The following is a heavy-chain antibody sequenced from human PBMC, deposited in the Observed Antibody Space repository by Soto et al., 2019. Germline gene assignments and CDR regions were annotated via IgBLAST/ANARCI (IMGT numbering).Heavy chain of an antibody. CDR1: GYTFHNFG. J-gene: IGHJ6*02. V-gene: IGHV1-18*01. D-gene: IGHD3-3*02. CDR2: ISTYNDDS. CDR3: ARLRISAYHTHFYYGMDV. Sequence: QVELEQSGVEVKKPGASVKVTCKASGYTFHNFGISWVRQAPGQGLEWMGWISTYNDDSNYAQKFQGRVTMTTGMSTSTASTKLRSLRPGHTAVYCCARLRISAYHTHFYYGMDVWGQGTTVTVPS.